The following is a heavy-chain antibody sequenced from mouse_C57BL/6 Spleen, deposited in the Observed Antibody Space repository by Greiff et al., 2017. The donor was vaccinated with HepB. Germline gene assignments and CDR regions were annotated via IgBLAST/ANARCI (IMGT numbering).Heavy chain of an antibody. Sequence: EVMLVESGGGLVQPGGSMKLSCAASGFTFSDAWMDWVRQSPEKGLEWVAEIRNKANNHATYYAESVKGRFTISRDDSKSSVYLQMNSLRAEDTGIYYCTRGYDYDYFDYWGQGTTLTVSS. D-gene: IGHD2-4*01. V-gene: IGHV6-6*01. CDR1: GFTFSDAW. CDR2: IRNKANNHAT. J-gene: IGHJ2*01. CDR3: TRGYDYDYFDY.